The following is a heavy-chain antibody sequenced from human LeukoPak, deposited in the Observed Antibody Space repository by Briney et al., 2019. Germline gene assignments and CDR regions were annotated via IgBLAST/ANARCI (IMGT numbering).Heavy chain of an antibody. V-gene: IGHV1-69*05. D-gene: IGHD3-22*01. CDR2: IIPIFGTA. CDR3: AREGDFYYDSSASDAFDI. J-gene: IGHJ3*02. CDR1: GGTFSSYA. Sequence: ASVKVSCKASGGTFSSYAISWVRQAPGQGLEWMGGIIPIFGTANYAQKFQGRVTMTTDTSTSTAYMELRSLRSDDTAVYYCAREGDFYYDSSASDAFDIWGQGTMVTVSS.